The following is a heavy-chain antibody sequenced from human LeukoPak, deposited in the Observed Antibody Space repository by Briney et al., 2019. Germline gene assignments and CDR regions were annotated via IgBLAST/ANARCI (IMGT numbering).Heavy chain of an antibody. J-gene: IGHJ4*02. CDR2: IYSGGST. Sequence: GGXXXXSXAXXGXXVXSNYMSWVRQAPGKGLEWVSVIYSGGSTYYSDSVKGRFTISRDNSKNTLYLQMNSLRAEDTAVYYRAREAPYDSSGYYDYWGQGTLVTVSS. CDR1: GXXVXSNY. V-gene: IGHV3-66*02. CDR3: AREAPYDSSGYYDY. D-gene: IGHD3-22*01.